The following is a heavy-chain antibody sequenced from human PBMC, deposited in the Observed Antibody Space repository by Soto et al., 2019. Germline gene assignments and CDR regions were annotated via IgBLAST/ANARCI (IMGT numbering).Heavy chain of an antibody. CDR1: GFTFSDYE. V-gene: IGHV3-48*03. J-gene: IGHJ4*02. Sequence: GGSLRLSCAASGFTFSDYEMNWVRQSPGKGLEWVSYISSSGDTIYYADSVKGRFTISRDNAKNSLYLQMNSLRAEDTAVYYCARFCYTGDYWGQGTPVTVSS. CDR3: ARFCYTGDY. CDR2: ISSSGDTI. D-gene: IGHD2-15*01.